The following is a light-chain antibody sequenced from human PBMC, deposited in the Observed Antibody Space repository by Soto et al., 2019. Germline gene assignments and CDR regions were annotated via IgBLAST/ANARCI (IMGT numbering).Light chain of an antibody. J-gene: IGKJ1*01. CDR2: DAS. V-gene: IGKV1-5*01. CDR3: QQYSSCRT. Sequence: DIQMTQSPSTLSASVGDRVTITCRASQSISSWLAWYQQKPRKAPKLLIYDASSLESGVPSRFSGSGSGTEFTLTISSLQPDDFATYYCQQYSSCRTFGQGTK. CDR1: QSISSW.